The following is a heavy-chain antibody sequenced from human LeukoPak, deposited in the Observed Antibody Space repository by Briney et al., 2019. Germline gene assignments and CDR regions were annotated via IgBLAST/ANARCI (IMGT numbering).Heavy chain of an antibody. Sequence: SETLSLTCTVSGGPISSYYSSWIRQPPGKGLEWIGYIYYSGSTNYNPSLKSRVTISVDTSKNQFSLKLSSVTAADTAVYYCARLLWFGELKLDYYGMDVWGQGTTVTVSS. CDR1: GGPISSYY. V-gene: IGHV4-59*01. CDR2: IYYSGST. D-gene: IGHD3-10*01. CDR3: ARLLWFGELKLDYYGMDV. J-gene: IGHJ6*02.